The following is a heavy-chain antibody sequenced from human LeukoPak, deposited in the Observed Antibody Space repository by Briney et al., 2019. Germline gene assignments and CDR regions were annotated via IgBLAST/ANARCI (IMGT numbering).Heavy chain of an antibody. CDR3: AIAIWGIAASQVDY. CDR2: INHSGST. D-gene: IGHD6-13*01. Sequence: SETLSLTCAVYGGSFSSYYWSWIRQPPGKGLEWIGEINHSGSTNYNPSLKSRVTISVVTSKIQFSLKLSAVPAAGTAVYYCAIAIWGIAASQVDYWGQGTLVTVSS. V-gene: IGHV4-34*01. J-gene: IGHJ4*02. CDR1: GGSFSSYY.